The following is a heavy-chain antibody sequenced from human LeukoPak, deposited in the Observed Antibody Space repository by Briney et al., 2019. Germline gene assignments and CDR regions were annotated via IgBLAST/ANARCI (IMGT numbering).Heavy chain of an antibody. CDR3: AKDPRGGIVRYYFDC. CDR2: ISGFGGNI. D-gene: IGHD1-26*01. J-gene: IGHJ4*02. CDR1: GFTFSSYA. V-gene: IGHV3-23*01. Sequence: GGSLRLSCAASGFTFSSYAMSWVRQTPGKGLEWVSSISGFGGNIYYADSVKGRFTISRDSSKNTLYLQMNSLRVEDTAVYYCAKDPRGGIVRYYFDCRGQGTLVTVSS.